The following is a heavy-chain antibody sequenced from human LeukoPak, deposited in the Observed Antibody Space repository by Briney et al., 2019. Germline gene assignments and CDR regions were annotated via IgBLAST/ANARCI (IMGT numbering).Heavy chain of an antibody. CDR2: IYYNGAT. Sequence: SETLSLTCTVSGGSIRYYYWSWIRQSPGKGLEWIGYIYYNGATNYNPSLKSRVTISVDMSKNQFSLKMSSVTAADTAVYYCARKGGLFDYWGQGRLVTVSS. D-gene: IGHD2-15*01. J-gene: IGHJ4*02. CDR3: ARKGGLFDY. CDR1: GGSIRYYY. V-gene: IGHV4-59*01.